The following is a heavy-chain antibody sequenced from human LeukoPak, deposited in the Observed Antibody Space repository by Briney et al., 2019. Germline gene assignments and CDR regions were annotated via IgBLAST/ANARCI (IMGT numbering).Heavy chain of an antibody. CDR2: IIPIFGTA. J-gene: IGHJ4*02. D-gene: IGHD5-24*01. CDR1: GGTFSSYA. CDR3: ARGTKMATMYYFDY. Sequence: SVKVSFKASGGTFSSYAISWVRQAPGQGLEWMGGIIPIFGTANYAQKFQGRVTITADESTSTAYMELSSLRSEDTAVYYCARGTKMATMYYFDYWGQGTLVTVSS. V-gene: IGHV1-69*01.